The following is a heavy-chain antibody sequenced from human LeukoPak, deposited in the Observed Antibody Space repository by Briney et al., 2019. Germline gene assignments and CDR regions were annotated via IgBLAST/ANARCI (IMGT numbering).Heavy chain of an antibody. CDR1: GFTFTTYT. CDR2: ISVNGNYT. D-gene: IGHD3-16*01. CDR3: AKGGITWGSGYWFFDL. J-gene: IGHJ2*01. Sequence: PGGSLRLSCAAFGFTFTTYTMTWVRQAPGKGLEWVSGISVNGNYTYYADSAKGRFTISRDNSKNTVYLQLNSLRVEDTAVYYCAKGGITWGSGYWFFDLWGLGTLVTVSS. V-gene: IGHV3-23*01.